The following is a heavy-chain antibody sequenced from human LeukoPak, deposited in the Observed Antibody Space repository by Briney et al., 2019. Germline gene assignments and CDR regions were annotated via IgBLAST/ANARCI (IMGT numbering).Heavy chain of an antibody. CDR2: INYNGAIT. D-gene: IGHD3-3*02. J-gene: IGHJ4*02. V-gene: IGHV3-20*04. CDR1: GFTFVIYG. Sequence: GGSLRLSCATSGFTFVIYGISWVRRAPGKGREWLCAINYNGAITDYADSVKGRFTISRDNAKNSLYLRMDSLRAEDTALYYCARDRLAPSVSISHFDLWGQGTLVTVSS. CDR3: ARDRLAPSVSISHFDL.